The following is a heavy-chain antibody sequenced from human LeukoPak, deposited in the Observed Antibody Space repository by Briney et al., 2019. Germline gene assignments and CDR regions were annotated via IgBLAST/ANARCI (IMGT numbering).Heavy chain of an antibody. CDR1: GFTFSNYA. CDR3: ARGTVETPGFDF. Sequence: PGRSLRLSCAGSGFTFSNYALHWVRQAPGKGLEWVSALSHDGNNEYFAESVKGRFTISRDNSKNTLYLQLNSLRPDDTAVYYCARGTVETPGFDFWGQGTLGTVS. V-gene: IGHV3-30-3*01. D-gene: IGHD4-23*01. J-gene: IGHJ4*02. CDR2: LSHDGNNE.